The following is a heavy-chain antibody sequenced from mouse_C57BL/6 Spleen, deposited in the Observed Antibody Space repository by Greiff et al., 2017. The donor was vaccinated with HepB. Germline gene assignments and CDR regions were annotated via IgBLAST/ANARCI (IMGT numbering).Heavy chain of an antibody. D-gene: IGHD1-1*01. Sequence: EVMLVESGEGLVKPGGSLKLSCAASGFTFSSYAMSWVRQTPEKRLEWVAYISSGGDYIYYADTVKGRFTISRDNARNTLYLQMSSLKSEDTAMYYCTREWITTVVATRYYAMDYWGQGTSVTVSS. CDR1: GFTFSSYA. V-gene: IGHV5-9-1*02. CDR2: ISSGGDYI. CDR3: TREWITTVVATRYYAMDY. J-gene: IGHJ4*01.